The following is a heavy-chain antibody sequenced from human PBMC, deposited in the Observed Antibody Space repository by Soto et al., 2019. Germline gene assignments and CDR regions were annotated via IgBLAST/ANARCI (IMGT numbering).Heavy chain of an antibody. J-gene: IGHJ6*02. CDR1: GYTFTAYY. V-gene: IGHV1-2*02. CDR3: ARNMDYYYGPGSGNGHGF. D-gene: IGHD3-10*01. CDR2: INPRFGDT. Sequence: QVQLVQSGAELKEPGDSVRVSCEASGYTFTAYYIHWVRQAPGQGLEWMGWINPRFGDTSYAQDFQGRVSMTRDTSISIVYMELSRLTSDDTAIYYCARNMDYYYGPGSGNGHGFWGQGTTVTVFS.